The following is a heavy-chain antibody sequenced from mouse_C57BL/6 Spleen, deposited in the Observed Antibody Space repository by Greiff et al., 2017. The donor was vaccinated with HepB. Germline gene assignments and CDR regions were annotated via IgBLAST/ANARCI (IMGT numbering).Heavy chain of an antibody. J-gene: IGHJ2*01. CDR1: GYTFTSYW. D-gene: IGHD2-5*01. CDR3: ARYYSNPYFDY. V-gene: IGHV1-64*01. CDR2: IHPNSGST. Sequence: QVQLQQPGAELVKPGASVKLSCKASGYTFTSYWMHWVKQRPGQGLEWIGMIHPNSGSTNYNEKFKSKATLTVDKSSSTAYMQLSSLTSEDSAVYYCARYYSNPYFDYWGQGTTLTVSS.